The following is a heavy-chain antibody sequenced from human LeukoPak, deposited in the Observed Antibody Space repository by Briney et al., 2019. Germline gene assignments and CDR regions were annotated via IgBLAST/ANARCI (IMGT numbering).Heavy chain of an antibody. CDR3: ASFTAGSYFDY. Sequence: ASLKVSCKASGYTFTSYYMHWVRQAPGQGLEWMGIINPSGGSTSYAQKFQGRVTMTRDTSTSTVYMELSSLRSEDTAVYYCASFTAGSYFDYWGQGTLVTVSS. V-gene: IGHV1-46*01. CDR1: GYTFTSYY. J-gene: IGHJ4*02. D-gene: IGHD1-26*01. CDR2: INPSGGST.